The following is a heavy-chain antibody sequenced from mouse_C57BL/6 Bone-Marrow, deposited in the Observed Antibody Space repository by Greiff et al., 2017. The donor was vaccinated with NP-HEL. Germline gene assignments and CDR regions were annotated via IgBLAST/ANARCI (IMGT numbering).Heavy chain of an antibody. V-gene: IGHV7-1*01. CDR2: SRNKANDYIT. Sequence: EVQGVESGGGLVQSGRSLRLSCATSGFTFSDFYMEWVRPAPGKGLEWIAASRNKANDYITEYSASVKGRFIVSRDTAQSILYLQMNALRAEDTAIYYCARDNWDWYFDVWGTGTTVTVSS. J-gene: IGHJ1*03. D-gene: IGHD4-1*01. CDR3: ARDNWDWYFDV. CDR1: GFTFSDFY.